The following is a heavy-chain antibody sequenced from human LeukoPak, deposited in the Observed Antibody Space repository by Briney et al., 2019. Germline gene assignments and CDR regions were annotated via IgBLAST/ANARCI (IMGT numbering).Heavy chain of an antibody. D-gene: IGHD3-3*01. CDR2: IYYSGST. V-gene: IGHV4-61*01. Sequence: SETLSLTRTVSGGSVSSGSYYWSWIRQPPGKGLEWIGYIYYSGSTNYNPSLKSRVTISVDTSKNQFSLKLSSVTAADTAVYYYARAPYDFWSGYIDYWGQGTLVTVSS. J-gene: IGHJ4*02. CDR1: GGSVSSGSYY. CDR3: ARAPYDFWSGYIDY.